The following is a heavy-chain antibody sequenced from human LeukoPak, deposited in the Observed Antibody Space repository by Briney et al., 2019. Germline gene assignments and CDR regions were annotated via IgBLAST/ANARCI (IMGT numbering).Heavy chain of an antibody. J-gene: IGHJ4*02. CDR2: ISSSGSTI. V-gene: IGHV3-48*03. Sequence: PGGSLRLSCAASGFTFSSYEMSWVCQAPGKGLEWVSYISSSGSTIYYADSVKGRFTISRDNAKNSLYLQMNSLRAEDTAVYYCARVTQDDAYFDYWGQGTLVTVSS. CDR3: ARVTQDDAYFDY. D-gene: IGHD4-23*01. CDR1: GFTFSSYE.